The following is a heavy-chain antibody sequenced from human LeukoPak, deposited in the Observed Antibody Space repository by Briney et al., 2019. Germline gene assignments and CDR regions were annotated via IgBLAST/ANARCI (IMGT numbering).Heavy chain of an antibody. CDR1: GGTFSSYA. CDR3: AREIGGILVFDY. Sequence: SGKVSCKASGGTFSSYAISWVRQAAGQGLEWMGGIVPIFGTANYAQKFQGRVTITADESTSTAYMELSSLRSEDTAVYYCAREIGGILVFDYWGQGTLVTVSS. V-gene: IGHV1-69*01. CDR2: IVPIFGTA. J-gene: IGHJ4*02. D-gene: IGHD5-18*01.